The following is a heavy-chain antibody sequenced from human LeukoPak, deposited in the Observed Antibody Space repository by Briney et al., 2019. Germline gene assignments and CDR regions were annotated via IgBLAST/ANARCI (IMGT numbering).Heavy chain of an antibody. CDR3: ASQPARAPVKTRITPGGDYYFDY. V-gene: IGHV4-4*02. CDR2: IYHSGST. J-gene: IGHJ4*02. Sequence: NASETLSLTCAVSGGSISSSNWWSWVRQPPGKGLEWIGEIYHSGSTNYNPSLKSRVTISVDKSKNQFSLKLSSVTAADTAVYYCASQPARAPVKTRITPGGDYYFDYWGQGTLVTVSS. CDR1: GGSISSSNW. D-gene: IGHD2-21*01.